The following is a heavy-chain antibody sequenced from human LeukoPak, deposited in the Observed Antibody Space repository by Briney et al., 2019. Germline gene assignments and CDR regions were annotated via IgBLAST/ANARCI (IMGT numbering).Heavy chain of an antibody. CDR1: GYTFTGYY. J-gene: IGHJ5*02. Sequence: ASVKVSCKASGYTFTGYYMHWVRQAPGQGLEWMGWINPNSGGTNYAQKFQGRVTMTRDTSISTAYMELSRLRSDDTAVYYCARDGTLDFWSGYLSDPWGQGTLVTVSS. CDR2: INPNSGGT. CDR3: ARDGTLDFWSGYLSDP. V-gene: IGHV1-2*02. D-gene: IGHD3-3*01.